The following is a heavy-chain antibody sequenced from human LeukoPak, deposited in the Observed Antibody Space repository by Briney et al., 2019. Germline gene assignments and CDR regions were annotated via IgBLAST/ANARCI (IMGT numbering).Heavy chain of an antibody. Sequence: PSETLSLTCTVSGGSISSYYWSWIRQPPGKGLEGIGDIYYSGSTNYNPSLKSRGTISVDTSKNQFSLKLSSVTAADTAVYYCARGDDRPLYWLDPWGQGILVTVSS. J-gene: IGHJ5*02. CDR3: ARGDDRPLYWLDP. D-gene: IGHD1-1*01. CDR1: GGSISSYY. CDR2: IYYSGST. V-gene: IGHV4-59*01.